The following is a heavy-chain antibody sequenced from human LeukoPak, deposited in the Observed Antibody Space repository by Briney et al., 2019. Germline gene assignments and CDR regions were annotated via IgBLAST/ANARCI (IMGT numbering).Heavy chain of an antibody. CDR1: GYTLTELS. Sequence: ASVKVSCKGSGYTLTELSMHWVRQAPGKGLEWMGGFDPEDGEKVYAQKFQGRLTMTEDTSTDTAYMELSSLRSDDTAVYYCATDPVGYCSANGCYSVDYWGQGTLVTVSS. V-gene: IGHV1-24*01. CDR2: FDPEDGEK. CDR3: ATDPVGYCSANGCYSVDY. D-gene: IGHD2-15*01. J-gene: IGHJ4*02.